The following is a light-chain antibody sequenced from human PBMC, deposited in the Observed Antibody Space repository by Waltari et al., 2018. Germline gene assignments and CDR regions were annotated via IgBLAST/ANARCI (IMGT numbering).Light chain of an antibody. CDR3: QKYDFLPAT. J-gene: IGKJ1*01. CDR2: HTS. V-gene: IGKV3-20*01. Sequence: EIVLTQSPGNLSLSPGERATLSCRARQGVGKSLAWSQQRPGQAPRLLLYHTSIRATGIPDMFSGSGYGTDVSLTISRLGPEDFAVYYCQKYDFLPATFGQGTTVEIK. CDR1: QGVGKS.